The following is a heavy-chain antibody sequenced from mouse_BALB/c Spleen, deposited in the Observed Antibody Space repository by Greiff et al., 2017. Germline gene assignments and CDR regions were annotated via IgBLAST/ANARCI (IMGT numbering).Heavy chain of an antibody. J-gene: IGHJ3*01. CDR3: ARSQYGNYDWFAY. D-gene: IGHD2-10*02. Sequence: QVQLQQSGAELMKPGASVKISCKATGYTFSSYWIEWVKQRPGHGLEWIGEILPGSGSTNYNEKFKGKATFTADTSSNTAYMQLSSLTSEDSAVYYCARSQYGNYDWFAYWGQGTLVTVSA. CDR2: ILPGSGST. CDR1: GYTFSSYW. V-gene: IGHV1-9*01.